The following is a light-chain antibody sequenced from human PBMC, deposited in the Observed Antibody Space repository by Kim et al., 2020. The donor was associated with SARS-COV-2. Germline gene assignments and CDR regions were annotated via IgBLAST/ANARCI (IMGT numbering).Light chain of an antibody. CDR1: RGVSSW. CDR2: ASS. CDR3: QQADTFPYT. V-gene: IGKV1-12*01. J-gene: IGKJ2*01. Sequence: DIQMTQSPIPVSASIGDRVTISCRASRGVSSWVAWYQQKPGKAPKLLLYASSSLRDGVSPRFSGSGSGTDFTLTISNVQPEDFATYYCQQADTFPYTFGQGTKLEI.